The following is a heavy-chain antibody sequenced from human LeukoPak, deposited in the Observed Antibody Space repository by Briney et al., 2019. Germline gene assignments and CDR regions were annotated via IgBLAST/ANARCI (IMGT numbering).Heavy chain of an antibody. CDR1: GGSISSYY. J-gene: IGHJ4*02. D-gene: IGHD3-10*01. V-gene: IGHV4-59*08. Sequence: PSETLSLTCTVSGGSISSYYWSWIRQPPGKGLEWIGYIYYSGSTNYNPSLKSRVTISVDTSKNQFSLKLSSVTAADTAVYYCASDVGRVDYWGQGTLVTVSS. CDR2: IYYSGST. CDR3: ASDVGRVDY.